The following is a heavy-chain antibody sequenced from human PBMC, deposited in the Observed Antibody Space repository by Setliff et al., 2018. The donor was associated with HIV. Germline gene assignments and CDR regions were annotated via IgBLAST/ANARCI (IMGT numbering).Heavy chain of an antibody. V-gene: IGHV3-21*01. J-gene: IGHJ4*02. D-gene: IGHD5-12*01. CDR2: IGTTSTYI. CDR1: GFTFSSYS. Sequence: GGSLRLSCAASGFTFSSYSMNWVRQAPGEGLEWVSSIGTTSTYIYYLDSVKGRFTISRDNAKNSLYLQMNSLRAEDTAMYYCARDWRHGYDLNFDYWGQGTLVTVSS. CDR3: ARDWRHGYDLNFDY.